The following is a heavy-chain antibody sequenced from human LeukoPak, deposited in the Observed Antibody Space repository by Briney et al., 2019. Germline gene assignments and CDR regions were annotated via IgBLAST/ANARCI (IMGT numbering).Heavy chain of an antibody. D-gene: IGHD1-7*01. CDR3: ARLDSITGTTGFDF. CDR2: IYPGDSDT. J-gene: IGHJ4*02. V-gene: IGHV5-51*01. Sequence: GESLKISCKASGYSFTNYWLGWVRQMPGKGLEWMGIIYPGDSDTRYSPSFQGQVTFSADKSISTAYLQWSTLKASDTAMYYCARLDSITGTTGFDFWGQGTLVTVSS. CDR1: GYSFTNYW.